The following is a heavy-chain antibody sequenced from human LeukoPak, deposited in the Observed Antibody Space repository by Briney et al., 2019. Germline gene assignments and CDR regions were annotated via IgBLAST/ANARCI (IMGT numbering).Heavy chain of an antibody. Sequence: PSETLSLTCTVSGGSISGSYWSWIRQPPGKGLEWLGYIFYTGSTNYNPSLKSRVTISVDTSKNQFSLKLSSVTAADTAVYFCARRWAYGMDVWGQGTTVTV. D-gene: IGHD1-26*01. J-gene: IGHJ6*02. CDR3: ARRWAYGMDV. V-gene: IGHV4-59*08. CDR2: IFYTGST. CDR1: GGSISGSY.